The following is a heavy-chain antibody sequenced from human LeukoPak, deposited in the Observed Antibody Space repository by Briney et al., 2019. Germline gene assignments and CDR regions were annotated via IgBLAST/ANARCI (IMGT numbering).Heavy chain of an antibody. V-gene: IGHV4-34*12. CDR3: ARGAPGY. D-gene: IGHD4/OR15-4a*01. CDR2: IIHSGST. CDR1: GGSFSRYP. J-gene: IGHJ4*02. Sequence: SETLSLTCAVYGGSFSRYPWTWIRQPPGKGLEWIGQIIHSGSTKYNPSLNGRVTMSVDTSKNQFSLKLTSVTAADTAVYYCARGAPGYWGQGTLVTVSS.